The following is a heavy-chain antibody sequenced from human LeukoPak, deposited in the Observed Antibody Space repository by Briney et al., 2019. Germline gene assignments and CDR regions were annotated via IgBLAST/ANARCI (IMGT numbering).Heavy chain of an antibody. CDR3: ARGRGYSYGRYNWFDP. V-gene: IGHV1-69*05. Sequence: SVKVSCKASGGTFSSYAISWVRQAPGQGLEWMGGFIPIFGTANYAQKFQGRVTITTDESTSTAYMELSSLRSEDTAVYYCARGRGYSYGRYNWFDPWGQGTPVTVSS. D-gene: IGHD5-18*01. CDR1: GGTFSSYA. CDR2: FIPIFGTA. J-gene: IGHJ5*02.